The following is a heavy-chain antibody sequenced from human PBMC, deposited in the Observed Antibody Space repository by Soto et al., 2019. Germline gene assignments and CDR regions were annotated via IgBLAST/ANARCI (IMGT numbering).Heavy chain of an antibody. V-gene: IGHV3-23*01. J-gene: IGHJ4*02. CDR1: GFTFSSYA. CDR2: ISGSGGST. CDR3: AKTSFDWNYVRGHYFDH. Sequence: GGSLRLSCEASGFTFSSYAMSWVRQTPEKGLEWVSTISGSGGSTSYADSVKGRFTISRDNSKNTLNLQMNSLRAEDTAVYFCAKTSFDWNYVRGHYFDHWGQGTLVTVSS. D-gene: IGHD1-7*01.